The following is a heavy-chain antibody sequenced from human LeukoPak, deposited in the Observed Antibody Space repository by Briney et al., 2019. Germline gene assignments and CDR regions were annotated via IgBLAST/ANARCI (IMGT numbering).Heavy chain of an antibody. CDR1: GFTFTSYW. D-gene: IGHD4-17*01. J-gene: IGHJ4*02. CDR3: ASSVTTYQPFDY. V-gene: IGHV3-7*01. Sequence: QAGGSLRLSCAVSGFTFTSYWMSWVRQAPGKGLEWVANIKQDGSEKYYVDSVKGRFTISRDNAMNSLYLQMNSLRAEDTAVYYCASSVTTYQPFDYWGQGTLVTVSS. CDR2: IKQDGSEK.